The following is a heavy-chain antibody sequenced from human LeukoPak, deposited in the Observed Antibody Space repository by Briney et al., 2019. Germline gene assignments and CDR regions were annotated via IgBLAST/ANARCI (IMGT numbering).Heavy chain of an antibody. CDR1: GYSISSGYY. CDR3: ARVVAGPYYFDY. Sequence: SETLSLTCTVSGYSISSGYYWGWIRQPPGKGLEWIGSIYHSGSTYYNPSLKSRVTISVDTSKNQFSLKLSSVTAADTAVYYCARVVAGPYYFDYWGQGTLVTVSS. CDR2: IYHSGST. J-gene: IGHJ4*02. D-gene: IGHD6-19*01. V-gene: IGHV4-38-2*02.